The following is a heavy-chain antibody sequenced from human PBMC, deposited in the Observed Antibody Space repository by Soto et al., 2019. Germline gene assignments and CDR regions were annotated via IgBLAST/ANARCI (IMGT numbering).Heavy chain of an antibody. CDR3: ARHRGIDVLRFLEELWEFDP. J-gene: IGHJ5*02. CDR1: GGSISSYY. CDR2: IYYSGST. Sequence: SETLSLTCTVSGGSISSYYWSWIRQPPGKGLEWIGYIYYSGSTNYNPSLKSRVTISVDTSKNQFSLKLSSVTAADTAVYYCARHRGIDVLRFLEELWEFDPWGQGTLVTVSS. V-gene: IGHV4-59*08. D-gene: IGHD3-3*01.